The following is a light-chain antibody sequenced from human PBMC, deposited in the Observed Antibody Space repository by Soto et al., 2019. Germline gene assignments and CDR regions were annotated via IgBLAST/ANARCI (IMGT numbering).Light chain of an antibody. CDR3: QQYSNSRWT. CDR1: QSVSGRY. CDR2: GAS. V-gene: IGKV3-20*01. J-gene: IGKJ1*01. Sequence: EIVLTQSPVTLSLSPGERATLPCRASQSVSGRYLAWYQQKPGQAPRLLIYGASSKATGIPDRFSGSGSGTDFTLTISRLEPEDFAVYYCQQYSNSRWTFGQGTKVEIK.